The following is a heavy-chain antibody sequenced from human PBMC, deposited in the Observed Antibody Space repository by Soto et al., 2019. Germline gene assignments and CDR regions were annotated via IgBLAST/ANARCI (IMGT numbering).Heavy chain of an antibody. CDR3: ARVHGVAFDI. Sequence: PSETPCRPCTVAGGSLHHYDWTGIRQPPGKGLEWMGYIYYSGTTTNYNPSLKSRVTLSVDTSKNQFSLKLSSVTAADTAVYYCARVHGVAFDIWGQGTMVT. V-gene: IGHV4-59*08. J-gene: IGHJ3*02. CDR2: IYYSGTT. CDR1: GGSLHHYD. D-gene: IGHD2-8*01.